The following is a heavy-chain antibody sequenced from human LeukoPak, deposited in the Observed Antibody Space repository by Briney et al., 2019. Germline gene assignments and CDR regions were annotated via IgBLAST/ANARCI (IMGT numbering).Heavy chain of an antibody. J-gene: IGHJ4*02. CDR2: IYPVDSDT. CDR3: ARPSGTYNRFDY. D-gene: IGHD1-26*01. Sequence: GESLKISCKGSGYSFTSSWIGWVRQMPGKGLEWMGIIYPVDSDTKYSPSFQGQVTISADKSISTAFLQWSSLKASYTAMYYWARPSGTYNRFDYWGQGTLVTVSS. V-gene: IGHV5-51*01. CDR1: GYSFTSSW.